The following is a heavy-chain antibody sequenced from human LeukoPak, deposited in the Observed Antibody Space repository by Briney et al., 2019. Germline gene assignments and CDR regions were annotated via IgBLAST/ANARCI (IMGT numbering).Heavy chain of an antibody. CDR2: ISLSGTMI. V-gene: IGHV3-11*04. D-gene: IGHD5-18*01. CDR3: ARGSGSRYGPFDY. Sequence: GGSLRLSCAASGFTFSDCYMSWIRQAPGKGLEWVSDISLSGTMIYYADSVKGRFTISRDNARNSLYLHMDSLRVEDTAVYYCARGSGSRYGPFDYWGQGTLVTVSS. J-gene: IGHJ4*02. CDR1: GFTFSDCY.